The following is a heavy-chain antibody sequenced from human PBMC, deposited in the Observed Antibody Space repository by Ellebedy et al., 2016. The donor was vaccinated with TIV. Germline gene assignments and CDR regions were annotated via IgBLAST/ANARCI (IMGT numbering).Heavy chain of an antibody. V-gene: IGHV1-3*01. CDR3: ARSEYCSSTSCQQYHYYGMDV. Sequence: AASVKVSCKASGYTFSSYAMHWVRQAPGQRLEWMGWINAGNGDTKYSQKFQGRVTITRDTSASTVYMELSSLRSDDTAVYYCARSEYCSSTSCQQYHYYGMDVWGQGTTVTVSS. CDR1: GYTFSSYA. CDR2: INAGNGDT. J-gene: IGHJ6*02. D-gene: IGHD2-2*01.